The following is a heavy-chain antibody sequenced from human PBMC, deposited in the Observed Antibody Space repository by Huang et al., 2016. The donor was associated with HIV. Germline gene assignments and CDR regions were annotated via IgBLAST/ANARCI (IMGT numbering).Heavy chain of an antibody. V-gene: IGHV4-34*01. CDR3: ARGQGGYYYYYMDV. Sequence: QVQLQQWGAGLLRPSETLSLTCAGYGGSVSGSYGTWIRPPPGKGLEWIGEINHREGTHYNTALKSRVTISVDTSRNQFSLTLTSVTAADTAVYYCARGQGGYYYYYMDVWGKGTTVTVSS. J-gene: IGHJ6*03. CDR2: INHREGT. CDR1: GGSVSGSY.